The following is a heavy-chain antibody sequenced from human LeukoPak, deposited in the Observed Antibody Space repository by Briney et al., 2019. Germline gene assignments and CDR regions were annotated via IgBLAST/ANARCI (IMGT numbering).Heavy chain of an antibody. V-gene: IGHV3-7*03. J-gene: IGHJ4*02. CDR1: GFPFSDYW. CDR3: AKDHQWRIRRNYFDY. D-gene: IGHD6-19*01. Sequence: PGGSLRLSCAASGFPFSDYWMDWVRQAPGKGMEWVANIKQDGSEEYYADSVKGRFTISRDNSKNTLYLQMNSLRAEDTAVYYCAKDHQWRIRRNYFDYWGQGTLVTVSS. CDR2: IKQDGSEE.